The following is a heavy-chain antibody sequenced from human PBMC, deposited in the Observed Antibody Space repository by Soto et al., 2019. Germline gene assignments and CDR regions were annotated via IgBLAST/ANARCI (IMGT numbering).Heavy chain of an antibody. Sequence: PSETLSLTCTVSGGSISSSSYYWGWIRQPPGKGLEWIGSIYYSGSTYYNPSLKSRVTISVDTSKNQFSLKLSSVTAADTAVYYCARQGATGTTWFDPWGQGTLVTVSP. J-gene: IGHJ5*02. V-gene: IGHV4-39*01. CDR3: ARQGATGTTWFDP. CDR2: IYYSGST. CDR1: GGSISSSSYY. D-gene: IGHD1-1*01.